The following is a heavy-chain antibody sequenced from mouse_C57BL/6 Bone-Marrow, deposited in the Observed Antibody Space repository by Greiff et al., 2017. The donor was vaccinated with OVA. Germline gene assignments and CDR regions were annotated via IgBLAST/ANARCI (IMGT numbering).Heavy chain of an antibody. Sequence: VQLQQPGAELVKPGASVKLSCKASGSTFTSYWMHWVKQRPGRGLGWIGRIDPNSGGPKYNEKFKSKATLTVDKPSSAAYMQRSSLTSEDSAVYYGARVWSYAMDYWGQGTSVTVSS. V-gene: IGHV1-72*01. J-gene: IGHJ4*01. CDR3: ARVWSYAMDY. CDR1: GSTFTSYW. D-gene: IGHD1-1*02. CDR2: IDPNSGGP.